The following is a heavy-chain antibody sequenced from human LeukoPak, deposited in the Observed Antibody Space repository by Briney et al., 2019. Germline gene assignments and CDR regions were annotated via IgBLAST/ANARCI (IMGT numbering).Heavy chain of an antibody. D-gene: IGHD5-12*01. J-gene: IGHJ6*03. CDR1: GFAFNKYW. V-gene: IGHV3-74*01. CDR3: ARSGYDSYYYYMDV. CDR2: INGDGSTT. Sequence: GGSLRLSCAASGFAFNKYWMHWVRQAPGKGLVWVSRINGDGSTTSYADSVKGGFTISRDNAKNTLYLQMSSLRAEDTAVYYCARSGYDSYYYYMDVWGKGTTVTVSS.